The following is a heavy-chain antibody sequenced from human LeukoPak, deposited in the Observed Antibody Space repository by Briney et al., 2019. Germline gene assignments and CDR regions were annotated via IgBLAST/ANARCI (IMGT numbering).Heavy chain of an antibody. CDR3: ARGRDEIAFDY. V-gene: IGHV3-13*01. CDR1: GFTFSSYD. D-gene: IGHD5-24*01. Sequence: GGSLRRSGAASGFTFSSYDMHWVRQATGKGLEWVSAIGTAGDTYYPGSVKGRFTISRENAKNSLYLQMNSMRAGDTAVYYCARGRDEIAFDYWGQGTLVTVSS. J-gene: IGHJ4*02. CDR2: IGTAGDT.